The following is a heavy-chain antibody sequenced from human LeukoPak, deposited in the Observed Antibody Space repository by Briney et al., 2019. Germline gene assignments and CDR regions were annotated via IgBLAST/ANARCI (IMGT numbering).Heavy chain of an antibody. D-gene: IGHD1-26*01. CDR3: ARGRQNSGSYSDAFDI. CDR2: ISYDRSNK. J-gene: IGHJ3*02. V-gene: IGHV3-30*04. CDR1: GFTFSSYA. Sequence: GRSLRLSCAASGFTFSSYAMHWVRQAPGKGLEWVAVISYDRSNKYYADSVKGRFTISRDNSKNTLYLQMNRLRAEDTAVYYCARGRQNSGSYSDAFDIWGQGTMVTVSS.